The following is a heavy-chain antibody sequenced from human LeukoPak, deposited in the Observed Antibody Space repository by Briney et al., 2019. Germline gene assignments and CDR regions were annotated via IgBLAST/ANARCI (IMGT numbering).Heavy chain of an antibody. CDR2: ISSSGSTI. D-gene: IGHD3-16*01. CDR3: ARGRMEGGFDY. V-gene: IGHV3-48*03. J-gene: IGHJ4*02. CDR1: GFTFSSYE. Sequence: PGGSLRLSCAASGFTFSSYEMIWVRQAPGKRREWVSYISSSGSTIYYADSVKVRFTISRDNAKNSLYLQMNSLRAEDTAVYYCARGRMEGGFDYWGQGTLVTVSS.